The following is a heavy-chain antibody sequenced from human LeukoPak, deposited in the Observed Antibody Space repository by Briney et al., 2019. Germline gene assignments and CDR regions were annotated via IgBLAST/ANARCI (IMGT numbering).Heavy chain of an antibody. V-gene: IGHV3-7*01. CDR3: ARDIGGSYTAIDY. Sequence: GGSLRLSCVYSGLTESGLTLSSDWMSWVRQPPGKGLEWVANINQDTLKKYYLDSVKGRFTISRDHAKNSLYLQMNSLRAEDTAVYYCARDIGGSYTAIDYWGQGTLVTVSS. CDR2: INQDTLKK. D-gene: IGHD1-26*01. J-gene: IGHJ4*02. CDR1: GLTLSSDW.